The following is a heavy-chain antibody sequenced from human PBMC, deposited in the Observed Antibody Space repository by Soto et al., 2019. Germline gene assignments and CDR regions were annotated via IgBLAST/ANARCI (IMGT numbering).Heavy chain of an antibody. CDR1: GYTFTGYY. V-gene: IGHV1-2*02. CDR3: ARSIGFGEAYNYGMDV. D-gene: IGHD3-10*01. CDR2: INPNSGGT. J-gene: IGHJ6*02. Sequence: ASVKVSCKASGYTFTGYYLHWVRQAPGQEPEWMGWINPNSGGTNSAQKFQGRVTMTRDTSIKTVYMELSRLRSDDTAVYYCARSIGFGEAYNYGMDVWGQGTTVTVSS.